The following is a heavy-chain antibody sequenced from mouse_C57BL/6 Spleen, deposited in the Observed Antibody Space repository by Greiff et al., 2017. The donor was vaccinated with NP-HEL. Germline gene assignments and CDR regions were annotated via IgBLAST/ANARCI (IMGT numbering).Heavy chain of an antibody. CDR1: GYAFSSSW. D-gene: IGHD5-5*01. V-gene: IGHV1-82*01. J-gene: IGHJ3*01. Sequence: QVQLKQSGPELVKPGASVKISCKASGYAFSSSWMNWVKQRPGKGLEWIGRIYPGDGDTNYNGKFKGKATLTADKSSSTAYMQLSSLTSEDSAVYFCARILPSFAYWGQGTLVTVSA. CDR2: IYPGDGDT. CDR3: ARILPSFAY.